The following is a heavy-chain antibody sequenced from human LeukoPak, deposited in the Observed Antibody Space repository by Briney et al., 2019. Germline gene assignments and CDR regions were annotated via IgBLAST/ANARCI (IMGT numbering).Heavy chain of an antibody. D-gene: IGHD4-11*01. CDR3: ARDRPRGSNYIHYMDV. CDR1: GYTFTAYY. J-gene: IGHJ6*03. CDR2: INPNSGGT. Sequence: ASVKVSCKASGYTFTAYYMHWVRQAPGQGLEWMGWINPNSGGTNYAQKFQGRVTMTRDTSISTAYMELSRLRSDDTAVYYCARDRPRGSNYIHYMDVWGKGTTVTVSS. V-gene: IGHV1-2*02.